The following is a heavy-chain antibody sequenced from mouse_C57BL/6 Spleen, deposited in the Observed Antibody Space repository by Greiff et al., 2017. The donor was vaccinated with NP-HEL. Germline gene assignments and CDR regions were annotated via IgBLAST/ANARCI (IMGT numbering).Heavy chain of an antibody. CDR2: IYPGDGDT. V-gene: IGHV1-82*01. CDR3: SREEAYDYEEFAY. Sequence: QVQLKQSGPELVKPGASVKISCKASGYAFSSSWMNWVKQRPGKGLEWIGRIYPGDGDTNYKGKFKGKATLTADKSSSTAYMQLSSMKSADSAVYFCSREEAYDYEEFAYWGQGTLVTVSA. J-gene: IGHJ3*01. CDR1: GYAFSSSW. D-gene: IGHD2-4*01.